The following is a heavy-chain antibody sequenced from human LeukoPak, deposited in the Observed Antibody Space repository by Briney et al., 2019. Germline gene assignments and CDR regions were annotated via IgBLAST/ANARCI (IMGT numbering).Heavy chain of an antibody. CDR1: GGSISSVDYS. V-gene: IGHV4-61*08. D-gene: IGHD3-22*01. CDR3: ARGSDYYDSSGYYYYFDY. Sequence: KPSETLSLTCAVSGGSISSVDYSWSWIRQPPGKGLEWIGYIYYSGSTNYNPSLKSRVTISVDTSKNQFSLKLSSVTAADTAVYYCARGSDYYDSSGYYYYFDYWGQGTLVTVSS. J-gene: IGHJ4*02. CDR2: IYYSGST.